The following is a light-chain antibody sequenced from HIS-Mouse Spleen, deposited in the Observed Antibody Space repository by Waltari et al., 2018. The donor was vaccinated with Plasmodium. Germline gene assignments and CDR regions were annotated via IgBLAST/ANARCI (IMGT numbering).Light chain of an antibody. Sequence: DIQMTQSPSSLSASVGDRVTITCRASQSISNYLTWYQQTTGKAPKVLIYAASTLQSGVPSRFSGSGSGTDFTLTISSLQPEDFATYYCQQSYSTWTFGQGTKVEIK. CDR3: QQSYSTWT. J-gene: IGKJ1*01. CDR2: AAS. V-gene: IGKV1-39*01. CDR1: QSISNY.